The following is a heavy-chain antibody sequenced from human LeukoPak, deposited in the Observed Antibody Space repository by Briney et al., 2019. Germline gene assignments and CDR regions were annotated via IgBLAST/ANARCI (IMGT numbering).Heavy chain of an antibody. CDR1: GGSFSGYY. Sequence: SETLSLTCAVYGGSFSGYYWSWIRQPPGKGLEWIGEINHSGSTYYNPSLKSRVTISVDRSKNQFSLKLSSVTAADTAVYYCARGRAGSSDNWGQGTLVTVSS. D-gene: IGHD6-6*01. CDR3: ARGRAGSSDN. V-gene: IGHV4-34*01. CDR2: INHSGST. J-gene: IGHJ4*02.